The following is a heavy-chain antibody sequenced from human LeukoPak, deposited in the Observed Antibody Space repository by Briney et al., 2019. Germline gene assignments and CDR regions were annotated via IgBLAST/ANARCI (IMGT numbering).Heavy chain of an antibody. CDR3: ARDPGDNGNWFGP. Sequence: GGSLRLSCAASGFTFSSYSMNWVRQAPGKGLEWVSSISSSSSYIYYADSVKGRFTISRDNAKNSLYLQMNSLRAEDTAVYYCARDPGDNGNWFGPWGQGTLVTVSS. CDR1: GFTFSSYS. CDR2: ISSSSSYI. V-gene: IGHV3-21*01. D-gene: IGHD2-21*01. J-gene: IGHJ5*02.